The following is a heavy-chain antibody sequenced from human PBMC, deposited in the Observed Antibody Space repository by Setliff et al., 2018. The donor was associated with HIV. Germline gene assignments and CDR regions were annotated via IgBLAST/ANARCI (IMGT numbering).Heavy chain of an antibody. CDR2: IFYTGST. Sequence: SETLSLTCTVSGDSITGHYWNWIRQPPGKGLEWIGYIFYTGSTNYNPSLKRRVTISVDTSKKQFFLKLSSVTAADTAVYYCVRGYCSSTTCYDDYYYMDVWGKGSTVTVSS. CDR1: GDSITGHY. D-gene: IGHD2-2*01. J-gene: IGHJ6*03. CDR3: VRGYCSSTTCYDDYYYMDV. V-gene: IGHV4-59*11.